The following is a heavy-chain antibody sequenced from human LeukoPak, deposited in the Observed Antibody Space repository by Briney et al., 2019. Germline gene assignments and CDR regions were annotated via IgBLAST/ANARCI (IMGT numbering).Heavy chain of an antibody. CDR2: FHPEDGET. CDR3: ATNTVTTFPYYYYYMDV. D-gene: IGHD4-17*01. Sequence: ASVKVSCKVSGYTLTELSMHWVRQAPGKGLEWMGGFHPEDGETIYAQKFQGRVTMTEDTSTDTAYMELSSLRSEDTAVYYCATNTVTTFPYYYYYMDVWGKGTTVTVSS. V-gene: IGHV1-24*01. CDR1: GYTLTELS. J-gene: IGHJ6*03.